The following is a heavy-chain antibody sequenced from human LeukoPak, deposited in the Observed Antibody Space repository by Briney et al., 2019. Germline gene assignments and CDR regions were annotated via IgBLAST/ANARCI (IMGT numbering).Heavy chain of an antibody. Sequence: ASVKVSCKASGGTFSSYAISWVRQAPGQGLEWMGGIIPIFGTANYAQKFQGRVTITADESTSTAYMELSSLRSEDTAVYYCARDVSRFFWSGYISGFDPWGQGTLVTVSS. CDR1: GGTFSSYA. CDR3: ARDVSRFFWSGYISGFDP. CDR2: IIPIFGTA. J-gene: IGHJ5*02. D-gene: IGHD3-3*01. V-gene: IGHV1-69*13.